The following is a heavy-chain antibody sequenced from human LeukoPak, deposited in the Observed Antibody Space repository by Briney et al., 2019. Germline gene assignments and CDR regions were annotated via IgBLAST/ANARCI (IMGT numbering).Heavy chain of an antibody. CDR1: GYSISSGYY. CDR3: ARARREMVDY. J-gene: IGHJ4*02. D-gene: IGHD5-24*01. Sequence: SETLSLTXTVSGYSISSGYYWGRIRQPPGKGLEWIGSIYHSGSTYYNPSLKSRVTISVDTSKNQFSLKLSSVTAADTAVYYCARARREMVDYWGQGTLVTVSS. V-gene: IGHV4-38-2*02. CDR2: IYHSGST.